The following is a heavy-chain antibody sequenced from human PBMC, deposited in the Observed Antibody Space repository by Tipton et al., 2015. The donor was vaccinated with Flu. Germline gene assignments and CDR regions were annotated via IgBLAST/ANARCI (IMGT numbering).Heavy chain of an antibody. J-gene: IGHJ6*03. CDR3: ARGASYGGNLGSYYYHFYMDV. V-gene: IGHV1-69*01. CDR1: GGTSTNYV. CDR2: IIPFYGTT. Sequence: QSGAEVKKPGSSAKVSCKASGGTSTNYVINWVRQAPGQGLEWMGGIIPFYGTTNYAQKFQGRVTITADESTSTTFMDLSSLRSEDTAIYYCARGASYGGNLGSYYYHFYMDVWSKGTTVTVSS. D-gene: IGHD4-23*01.